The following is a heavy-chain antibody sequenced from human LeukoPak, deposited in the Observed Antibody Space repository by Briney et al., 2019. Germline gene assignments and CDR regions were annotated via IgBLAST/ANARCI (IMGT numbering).Heavy chain of an antibody. Sequence: ASVKVSCKASGYTFTGYYMHWVRQAPGQGLEWMGRINPNSGGTNYAQKFQGRVTMTRDTSISTAYMELSRLRSDDTAVYYCARVPGIYYDFWSGHPSDPFDYWGQGTLVTVSS. CDR3: ARVPGIYYDFWSGHPSDPFDY. J-gene: IGHJ4*02. CDR1: GYTFTGYY. CDR2: INPNSGGT. V-gene: IGHV1-2*06. D-gene: IGHD3-3*01.